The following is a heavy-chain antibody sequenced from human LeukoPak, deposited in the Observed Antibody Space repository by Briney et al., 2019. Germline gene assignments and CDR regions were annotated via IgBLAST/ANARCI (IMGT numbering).Heavy chain of an antibody. CDR2: IKQDGSEK. V-gene: IGHV3-7*01. Sequence: PGGSLRLSCAASGFTFSSYWMSWVRQAPGKGLEWVANIKQDGSEKDYVDSVKGRFTISRDNAKNSLYLQMNSLRAEDTAVYYCAREVHGDECYYYSYMDVWGKGTTVTVSS. CDR1: GFTFSSYW. CDR3: AREVHGDECYYYSYMDV. D-gene: IGHD4-17*01. J-gene: IGHJ6*03.